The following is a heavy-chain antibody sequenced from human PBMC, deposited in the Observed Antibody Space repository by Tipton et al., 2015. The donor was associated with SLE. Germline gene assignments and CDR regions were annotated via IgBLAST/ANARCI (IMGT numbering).Heavy chain of an antibody. J-gene: IGHJ6*03. CDR1: GGSISSYY. CDR2: IYTSGST. CDR3: ARVGVGATTGYYYYYMDV. D-gene: IGHD1-26*01. Sequence: TLSLTCTVSGGSISSYYWSWIRQPPGKGLEWIGYIYTSGSTNYNPSLKSRVTISVYTSKNQFSLTLSSVTAADTAVYYCARVGVGATTGYYYYYMDVWGKGTTVTVSS. V-gene: IGHV4-4*08.